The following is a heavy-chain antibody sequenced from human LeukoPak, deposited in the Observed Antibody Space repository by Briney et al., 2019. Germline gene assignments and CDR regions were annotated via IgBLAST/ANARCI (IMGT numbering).Heavy chain of an antibody. V-gene: IGHV3-21*01. CDR1: GFTFSSYS. CDR2: ISSSSGYI. J-gene: IGHJ3*02. Sequence: GGSLRLSCAASGFTFSSYSMNWVRQAPGKGLEWVSSISSSSGYIYYADSVKGRFTISRDNAKNSLYLQMNSLRAEDTAVYYCARETGRAIAVAGPDAFDIWGQGTMVTVSS. CDR3: ARETGRAIAVAGPDAFDI. D-gene: IGHD6-19*01.